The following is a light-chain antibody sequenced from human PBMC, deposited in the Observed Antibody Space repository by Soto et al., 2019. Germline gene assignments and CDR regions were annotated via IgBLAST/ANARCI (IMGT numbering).Light chain of an antibody. V-gene: IGLV2-23*01. CDR2: EGS. CDR3: CLYGGMV. Sequence: QSVLTQPASVSGSPGQSITISCTGTSSDVAIYNLVSWYQQHPGKAPKLMIYEGSKRPSGVSNRFSGSKSGNTASLTISGLQADDEADYYCCLYGGMVFGGGTKLTVL. CDR1: SSDVAIYNL. J-gene: IGLJ2*01.